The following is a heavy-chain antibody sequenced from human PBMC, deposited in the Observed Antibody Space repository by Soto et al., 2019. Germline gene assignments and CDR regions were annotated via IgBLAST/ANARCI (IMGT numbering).Heavy chain of an antibody. CDR2: ISSSSSYI. V-gene: IGHV3-21*01. J-gene: IGHJ6*02. CDR3: ARDTAMVTYYYGMDV. CDR1: GFTFSSYS. D-gene: IGHD5-18*01. Sequence: VQLVESGGGLVKPGGSLRLSCAASGFTFSSYSMNWVRQAPGKGLEWVSSISSSSSYIYYADSVKGRFTISRDNAKNSLYLQMNSLRAEDTAVYYCARDTAMVTYYYGMDVWGQGTTVTVSS.